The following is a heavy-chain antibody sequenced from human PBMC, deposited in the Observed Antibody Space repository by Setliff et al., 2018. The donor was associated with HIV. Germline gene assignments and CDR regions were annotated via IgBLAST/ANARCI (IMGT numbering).Heavy chain of an antibody. CDR2: IIPISGAV. Sequence: GASVKVSCKASGGTFSSYAITWVRQAPGQGLEWMGRIIPISGAVNYALKFLGEVTITADKSTSTGYMEVRCLRSEDTAVYYGAAYFYDYGDTFDYWGQGTLVTVSS. J-gene: IGHJ4*02. CDR1: GGTFSSYA. D-gene: IGHD4-17*01. V-gene: IGHV1-69*06. CDR3: AAYFYDYGDTFDY.